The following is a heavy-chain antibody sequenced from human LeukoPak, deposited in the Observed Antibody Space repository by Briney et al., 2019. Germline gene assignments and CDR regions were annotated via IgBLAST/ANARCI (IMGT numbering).Heavy chain of an antibody. D-gene: IGHD2-2*02. Sequence: EGPLPLLRSDSGNTFSRGDMICVRQRPGNGLEWVSAISGSGGSTYYADSVKGRFTISRDNSKNTLYLQMNSLRAEDTAVYYCAKGTIVVVPAAISGAGRFDYWGQLTLVSVFS. J-gene: IGHJ4*02. CDR3: AKGTIVVVPAAISGAGRFDY. CDR2: ISGSGGST. CDR1: GNTFSRGD. V-gene: IGHV3-23*01.